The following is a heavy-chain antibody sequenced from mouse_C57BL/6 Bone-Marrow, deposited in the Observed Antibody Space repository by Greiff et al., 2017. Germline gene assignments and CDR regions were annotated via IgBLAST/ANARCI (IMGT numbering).Heavy chain of an antibody. CDR1: GYSFTSYY. Sequence: VQLQQSGPELVKPGASVKISCKASGYSFTSYYIHWVKQRPGQGLEWIGWIYPGSGNTKYNEKFKGKATLTADTSSSTAYMLLSNLTSEDSAVYYCARNYYGSNWYFDVWGTGTTVTVSS. CDR3: ARNYYGSNWYFDV. CDR2: IYPGSGNT. V-gene: IGHV1-66*01. J-gene: IGHJ1*03. D-gene: IGHD1-1*01.